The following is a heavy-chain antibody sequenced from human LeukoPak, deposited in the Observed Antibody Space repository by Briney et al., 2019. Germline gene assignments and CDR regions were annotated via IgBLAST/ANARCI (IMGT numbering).Heavy chain of an antibody. J-gene: IGHJ3*02. D-gene: IGHD6-19*01. V-gene: IGHV3-21*01. CDR3: AKDREYSSGWYGGAFDI. CDR1: GFTFTTYK. CDR2: ISGSGTYM. Sequence: GGSLRLSCAASGFTFTTYKMNWVRQAPGKGLEWVSSISGSGTYMYYADSLKGRFTISRDNAKNSLYLQMNSLRAEDTAVYYCAKDREYSSGWYGGAFDIWGQGTMVTVSS.